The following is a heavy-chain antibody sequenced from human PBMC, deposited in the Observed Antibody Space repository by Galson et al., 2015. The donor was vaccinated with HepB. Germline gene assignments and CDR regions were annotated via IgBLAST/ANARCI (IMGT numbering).Heavy chain of an antibody. D-gene: IGHD6-6*01. V-gene: IGHV1-2*04. CDR1: GYTFTGYY. J-gene: IGHJ3*02. CDR3: AREGGSSSSSAFDI. CDR2: INPNSGGT. Sequence: SVKVSCKASGYTFTGYYMHWVRQAPGQGLEWMGWINPNSGGTNYAQKFQGWVTMTRDTSISTAYMELSRLRSDDTAVYYCAREGGSSSSSAFDIWGQGTMVTVSS.